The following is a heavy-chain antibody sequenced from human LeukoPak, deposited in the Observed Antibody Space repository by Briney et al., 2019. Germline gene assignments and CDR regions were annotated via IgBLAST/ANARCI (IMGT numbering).Heavy chain of an antibody. Sequence: SETLSLTCTVSGGSISSSSYYWGWIRQPPGKGLEWIGSIYYSGSTYYNPSLKSRVTISVGTSKNQFSLKLSSVTAADTAVYYCARRYDFWSGYSYYYGMDVWGQGTTVTVSS. J-gene: IGHJ6*02. CDR3: ARRYDFWSGYSYYYGMDV. D-gene: IGHD3-3*01. V-gene: IGHV4-39*01. CDR2: IYYSGST. CDR1: GGSISSSSYY.